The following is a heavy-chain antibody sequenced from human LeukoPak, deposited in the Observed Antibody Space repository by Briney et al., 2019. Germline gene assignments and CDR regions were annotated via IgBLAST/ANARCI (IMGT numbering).Heavy chain of an antibody. CDR3: ARGGSRVVTYGNFDY. CDR1: GGTFSSYA. V-gene: IGHV1-69*13. CDR2: IIPIFGTA. Sequence: GASVKVSCKASGGTFSSYAISWVRQAPGQGLEWMGGIIPIFGTANYAQKFQGRVTITADESTSTAYMELRSLRSDDTAVYYRARGGSRVVTYGNFDYWGQGTLVTVSS. D-gene: IGHD2-21*02. J-gene: IGHJ4*02.